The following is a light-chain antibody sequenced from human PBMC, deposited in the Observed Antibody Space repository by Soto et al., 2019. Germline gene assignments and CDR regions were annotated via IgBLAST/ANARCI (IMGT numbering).Light chain of an antibody. CDR2: KAS. CDR1: QSISSW. J-gene: IGKJ1*01. V-gene: IGKV1-5*03. CDR3: QKYNSFPWT. Sequence: DIQMTQSPSSLSASVGDRVPITGRTSQSISSWLAWYQQKPGKAPKLLIHKASTLESGVPSNFSGSGSGTEFTLTISSLQPEDFATYYCQKYNSFPWTVGQGTKVDIK.